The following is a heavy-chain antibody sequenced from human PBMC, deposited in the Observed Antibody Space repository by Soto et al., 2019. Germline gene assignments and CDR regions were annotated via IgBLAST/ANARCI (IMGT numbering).Heavy chain of an antibody. D-gene: IGHD5-12*01. J-gene: IGHJ3*02. V-gene: IGHV1-2*02. CDR1: GYTFTGYY. Sequence: GASVKVSCKASGYTFTGYYMHWVRPAPGQGLEWMGWINPNSGGTNYAQKFQGRVTMTRDTSISTAYMELSRLRSDDTAVYYCARVNVDIVATTGFDDAFDIWGQGTMVTVSS. CDR2: INPNSGGT. CDR3: ARVNVDIVATTGFDDAFDI.